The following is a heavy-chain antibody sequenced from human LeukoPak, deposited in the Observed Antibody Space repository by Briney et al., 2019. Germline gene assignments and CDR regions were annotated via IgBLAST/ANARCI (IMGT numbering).Heavy chain of an antibody. CDR2: IYYSGST. Sequence: SETLSLTCTVSGGSISSSSYYWGWIRQPPGKGLEWIGSIYYSGSTYYNPSPKSRVTISVDTSKNQFSLKLSSVTAADTAVYYCASVPYYYDSSGYYYGYYFDYWGQGTLVTVSS. V-gene: IGHV4-39*01. J-gene: IGHJ4*02. D-gene: IGHD3-22*01. CDR3: ASVPYYYDSSGYYYGYYFDY. CDR1: GGSISSSSYY.